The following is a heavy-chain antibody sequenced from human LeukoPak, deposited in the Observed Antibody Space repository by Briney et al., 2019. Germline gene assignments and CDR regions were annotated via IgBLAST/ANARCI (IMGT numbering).Heavy chain of an antibody. CDR3: ARDITATPGYGMDV. CDR2: ISSSSTI. CDR1: EFTFSSYN. V-gene: IGHV3-48*04. Sequence: GGSLRLSCAASEFTFSSYNINWVRQAPGKGLEWVSYISSSSTIYYADSVKGRFAISRDNAKNSLYLQMSSLRAEDTAVYYCARDITATPGYGMDVWGQGTTVTVSS. D-gene: IGHD2-15*01. J-gene: IGHJ6*02.